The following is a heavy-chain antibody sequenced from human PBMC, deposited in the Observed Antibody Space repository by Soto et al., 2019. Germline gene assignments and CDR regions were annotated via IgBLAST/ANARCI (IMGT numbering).Heavy chain of an antibody. D-gene: IGHD3-9*01. Sequence: QVQLVQSGAEVKKPGASVKVSCKASGYTFTSYDINWVRQATGQGLEWMGWMNPNSGNTGYAQKFQGRVTMTRNTSISTAYRELSSLRSEDTAVYYCARGVGYFDWLFEYNWFDPWGQGTLVTVSS. V-gene: IGHV1-8*01. J-gene: IGHJ5*02. CDR2: MNPNSGNT. CDR3: ARGVGYFDWLFEYNWFDP. CDR1: GYTFTSYD.